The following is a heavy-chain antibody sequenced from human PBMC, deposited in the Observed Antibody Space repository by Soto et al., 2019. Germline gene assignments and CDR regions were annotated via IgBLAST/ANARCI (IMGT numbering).Heavy chain of an antibody. V-gene: IGHV4-30-2*01. CDR1: GGSISSGGYP. Sequence: SETLSLTCAVSGGSISSGGYPWSWIRQPPGKGLEWIGYIYHTGSTYYSPSLKSRLTISVDRPKNQFSLKLSSVSAADTAVYFCARGSDYFDFWGQGILVTVSS. J-gene: IGHJ4*02. CDR3: ARGSDYFDF. CDR2: IYHTGST.